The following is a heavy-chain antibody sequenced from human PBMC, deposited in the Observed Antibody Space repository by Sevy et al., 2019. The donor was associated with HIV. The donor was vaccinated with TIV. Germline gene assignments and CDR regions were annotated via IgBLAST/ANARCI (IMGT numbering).Heavy chain of an antibody. J-gene: IGHJ3*02. Sequence: SETLSLTCTVSGGSISSSSYYWGWIRQPPGKGLEWIGSIYYSGSTYYNPSLKSRVTISVDTSKNQFSLKLSSVTAAYTAVYYCASPFYSGYDYWGGEAFDIWGQGTMVTVSS. CDR1: GGSISSSSYY. V-gene: IGHV4-39*01. CDR2: IYYSGST. D-gene: IGHD5-12*01. CDR3: ASPFYSGYDYWGGEAFDI.